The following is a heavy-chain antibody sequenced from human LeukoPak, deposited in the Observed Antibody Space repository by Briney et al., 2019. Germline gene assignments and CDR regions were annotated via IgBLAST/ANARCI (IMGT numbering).Heavy chain of an antibody. D-gene: IGHD2-15*01. CDR2: TYYMSKWYN. Sequence: SQTLSLTCAISGDSVSSNSVAWNWIRQSPSRGLEWLGRTYYMSKWYNDYAVFVKSRITINPDTSKNQFSLQLNSVTPEDTAVYYCAREVGYCSGGTCHRDSYWRQGTLVTVSS. CDR3: AREVGYCSGGTCHRDSY. J-gene: IGHJ4*02. V-gene: IGHV6-1*01. CDR1: GDSVSSNSVA.